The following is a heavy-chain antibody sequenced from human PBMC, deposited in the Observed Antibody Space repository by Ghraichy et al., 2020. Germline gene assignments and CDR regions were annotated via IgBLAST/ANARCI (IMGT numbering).Heavy chain of an antibody. D-gene: IGHD5-18*01. CDR1: GFTFSSYS. V-gene: IGHV3-48*02. CDR3: ARVRVDTVTPFYYYYGMDV. J-gene: IGHJ6*02. Sequence: GGSLRLSCAASGFTFSSYSMNWVRQAPGKGLEWVSYISSSSSTIYYADSVKGRFTISRDYAKNSLYLQMNSLRDEDTAVYYCARVRVDTVTPFYYYYGMDVWGQGTTVTVSS. CDR2: ISSSSSTI.